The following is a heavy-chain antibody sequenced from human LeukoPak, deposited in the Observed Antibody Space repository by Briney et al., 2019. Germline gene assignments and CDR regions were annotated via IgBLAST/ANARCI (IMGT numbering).Heavy chain of an antibody. CDR3: ARHEGGDAYDY. Sequence: SETLSLTCTVSGVSISSYYWSWIRQPPGKGLEWIGYIYYSGSTNYNPSLRSRVTISVDTSKNQFSLKLSSVTAADTAVYYCARHEGGDAYDYWGQGTLVTVSS. J-gene: IGHJ4*02. CDR1: GVSISSYY. D-gene: IGHD2-21*02. V-gene: IGHV4-59*08. CDR2: IYYSGST.